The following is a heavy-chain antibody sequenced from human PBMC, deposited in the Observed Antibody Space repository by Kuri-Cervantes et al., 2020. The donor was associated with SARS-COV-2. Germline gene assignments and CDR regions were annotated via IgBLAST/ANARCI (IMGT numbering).Heavy chain of an antibody. J-gene: IGHJ4*02. Sequence: SLKISCAASGFTFDDYAMHWVRQAPGKGLEWVSGISWNSGSIGYADSVKGRFTISRDNAKNSLYLQMNSLRAEDTAVYYCARDIADYWGQGTLVTVSS. CDR3: ARDIADY. V-gene: IGHV3-9*01. CDR1: GFTFDDYA. CDR2: ISWNSGSI.